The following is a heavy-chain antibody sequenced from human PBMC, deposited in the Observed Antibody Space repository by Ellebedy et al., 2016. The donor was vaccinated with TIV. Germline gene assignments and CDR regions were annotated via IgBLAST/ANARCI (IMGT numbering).Heavy chain of an antibody. CDR2: INPNRGGT. CDR1: GYTFTGYY. D-gene: IGHD2-2*01. V-gene: IGHV1-2*02. J-gene: IGHJ6*02. Sequence: ASVKVSCKASGYTFTGYYMHWVRQVPGQGLEWMGWINPNRGGTNYAQKFQGRVTMTRDTSISTAYMELSRLRFDDAAMYYCARGCSSTSCSGDYYYGMTVWGQGTTVTVSS. CDR3: ARGCSSTSCSGDYYYGMTV.